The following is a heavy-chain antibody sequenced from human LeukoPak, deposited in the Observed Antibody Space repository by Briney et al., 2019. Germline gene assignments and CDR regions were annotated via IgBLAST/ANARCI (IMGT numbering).Heavy chain of an antibody. CDR3: AKDLSVRFGECLDY. CDR2: ISYDGSNK. V-gene: IGHV3-30*18. Sequence: PGRSLRLFCAASGFTFSSYGMHWVRQAPGKGLEWVAVISYDGSNKYYADSVKGRFTISRDNSKNTLYLQMNSLRAEDTAVNYCAKDLSVRFGECLDYWGQGTLVTVSS. CDR1: GFTFSSYG. J-gene: IGHJ4*02. D-gene: IGHD3-10*01.